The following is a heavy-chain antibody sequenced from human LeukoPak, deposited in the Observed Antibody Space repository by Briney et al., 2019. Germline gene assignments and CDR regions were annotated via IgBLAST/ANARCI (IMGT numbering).Heavy chain of an antibody. CDR3: ARDLAAAGWDYYYYGMDV. J-gene: IGHJ6*02. Sequence: GGSLRLSCAASGIYDMSWVRQAPGKGLEWVSSISDFDENTYYADSVKGRFTMSRDNSRNTLYLQMNSLRAEDTAVYYCARDLAAAGWDYYYYGMDVWGQGTTVTVSS. CDR2: ISDFDENT. V-gene: IGHV3-23*01. CDR1: GIYD. D-gene: IGHD6-13*01.